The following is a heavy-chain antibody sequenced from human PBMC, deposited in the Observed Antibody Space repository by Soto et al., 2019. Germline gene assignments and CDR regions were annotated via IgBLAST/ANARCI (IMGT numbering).Heavy chain of an antibody. CDR1: GYIFTNHY. D-gene: IGHD3-22*01. CDR3: ARADYYDSSGFYYDY. Sequence: QVQLVQSGAEVKKPGASVKVSCKASGYIFTNHYIHWVRQAPGQGLEWMGIINPSGGSTNYLQKFQGRVTMTRDTSTSTVYMELSSLRSEDTTVYFCARADYYDSSGFYYDYWGQGTLVTVSS. V-gene: IGHV1-46*01. CDR2: INPSGGST. J-gene: IGHJ4*02.